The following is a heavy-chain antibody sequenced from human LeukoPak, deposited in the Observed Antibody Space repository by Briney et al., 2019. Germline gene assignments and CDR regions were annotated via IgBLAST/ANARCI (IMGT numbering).Heavy chain of an antibody. J-gene: IGHJ4*02. CDR3: AKDGVYGSGSSYYFDY. CDR2: IGGSGGNT. CDR1: GFTFSSYV. D-gene: IGHD3-10*01. V-gene: IGHV3-23*01. Sequence: RPGGSLRLSGAASGFTFSSYVMSWVRQAPGKGLEWVSGIGGSGGNTYYADSVKGRFTISRDNSKNTLSLQMNSLGAEDTAVYYCAKDGVYGSGSSYYFDYWGQGTLVTVSS.